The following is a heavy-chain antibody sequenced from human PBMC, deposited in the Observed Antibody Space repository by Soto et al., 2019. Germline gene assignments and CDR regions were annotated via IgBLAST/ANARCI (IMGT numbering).Heavy chain of an antibody. CDR2: ISYDGSNK. D-gene: IGHD3-10*01. V-gene: IGHV3-30-3*01. Sequence: GGSLRLSCAASGFTFSSYAMHWVRQAPGKGLEWVAVISYDGSNKYYADSVKGRFTISRDNSKNTLYLQMNSLRAEDTAVYYCARAGALWFGELFYYYGMDVWGQGTTVTVSS. CDR1: GFTFSSYA. CDR3: ARAGALWFGELFYYYGMDV. J-gene: IGHJ6*02.